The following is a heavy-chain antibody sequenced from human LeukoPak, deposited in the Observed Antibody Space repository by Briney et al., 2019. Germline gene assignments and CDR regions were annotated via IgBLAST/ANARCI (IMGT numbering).Heavy chain of an antibody. CDR3: ARDSSPYIAAAGTQVAQVDY. CDR2: ISAYNGNT. V-gene: IGHV1-18*01. J-gene: IGHJ4*02. D-gene: IGHD6-13*01. Sequence: ASVKVSCKASGYTFTSYGISWVRQAPRQGLEWMGWISAYNGNTNYAQKLQGRVTMTTDTSTSTAYMELWSLRSDDTAVYYCARDSSPYIAAAGTQVAQVDYWGQGTLVTVSS. CDR1: GYTFTSYG.